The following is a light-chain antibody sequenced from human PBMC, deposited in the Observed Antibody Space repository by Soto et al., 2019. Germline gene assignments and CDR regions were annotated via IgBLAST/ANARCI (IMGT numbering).Light chain of an antibody. J-gene: IGKJ5*01. CDR1: QSVSSSY. CDR2: GAS. CDR3: QQYGSSPRT. Sequence: EIVLTQSPGTLSLSPGERATLSCRASQSVSSSYLAWYQQKPGQAPRLLIYGASSRATGIPDRFSGSGSGTDFTLNISRLEPEDFEVYYCQQYGSSPRTFGQGTRLEIK. V-gene: IGKV3-20*01.